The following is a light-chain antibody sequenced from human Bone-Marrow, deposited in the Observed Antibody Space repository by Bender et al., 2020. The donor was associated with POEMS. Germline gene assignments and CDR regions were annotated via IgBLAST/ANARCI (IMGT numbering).Light chain of an antibody. V-gene: IGLV2-14*01. CDR2: DDT. CDR3: SSFTTSSTLL. CDR1: SSDIGGYNY. Sequence: HSALTQPASVTGSPGQSITISCTGTSSDIGGYNYVSWYQQHPGKAPKLLIYDDTSRPSGVPDRFSGSKSGNTASLTISGLQAEDEADYYCSSFTTSSTLLFGGGTKLTVL. J-gene: IGLJ2*01.